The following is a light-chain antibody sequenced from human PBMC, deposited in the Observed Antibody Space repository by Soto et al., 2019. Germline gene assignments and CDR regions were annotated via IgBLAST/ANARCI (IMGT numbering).Light chain of an antibody. CDR1: SSDIGAFTF. J-gene: IGLJ1*01. Sequence: QSALTQPASVSGSPGQSITISCTGTSSDIGAFTFVSWYQQHPGKVPKLMIFDVNRRPSGVSDRFSGSTSGNTASLTISGLQAEDEGDYYCRSYTSSSTHVFGSGTKLTVL. CDR3: RSYTSSSTHV. CDR2: DVN. V-gene: IGLV2-14*03.